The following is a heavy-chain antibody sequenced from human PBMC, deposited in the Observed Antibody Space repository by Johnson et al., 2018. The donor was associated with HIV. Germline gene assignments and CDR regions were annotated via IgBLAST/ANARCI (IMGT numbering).Heavy chain of an antibody. Sequence: QVQLVESGGGLIQPGGSLRLSCAASGFIFSSYAMHWVRQAPGKGLEWVAVISYDGSNKYYADSVTGRFTISRDNSKNTLDLQMNSLRAEDAAVYYCAKDRGSPGIPAAFDIWGQGTMVTVSS. J-gene: IGHJ3*02. CDR1: GFIFSSYA. V-gene: IGHV3-30-3*01. D-gene: IGHD1-26*01. CDR2: ISYDGSNK. CDR3: AKDRGSPGIPAAFDI.